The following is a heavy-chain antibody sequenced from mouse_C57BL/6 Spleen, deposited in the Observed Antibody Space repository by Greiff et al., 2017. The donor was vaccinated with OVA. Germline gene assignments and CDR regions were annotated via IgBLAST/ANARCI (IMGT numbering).Heavy chain of an antibody. CDR2: INPYNGGT. CDR3: AREDRRYFDV. CDR1: GYTFTDYY. Sequence: EVQLQQSGPVLVKPGASVKMSCKASGYTFTDYYMNWVKQSHGKSLEWIGVINPYNGGTSYNQKFKGKATLTVDKSSSTAYMELNSLTSEDSAVYYCAREDRRYFDVWGTGTTVTVSS. V-gene: IGHV1-19*01. J-gene: IGHJ1*03.